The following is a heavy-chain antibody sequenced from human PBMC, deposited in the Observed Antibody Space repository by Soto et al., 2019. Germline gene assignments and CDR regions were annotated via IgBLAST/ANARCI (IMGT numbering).Heavy chain of an antibody. CDR2: INHSGST. Sequence: QVQLQQWGAGLLKPSETLSLTCAVYGGSFSGYYWSWIRQPPGKGLEWIGEINHSGSTNYNPSLKSRVPISVDTSKNQFSLKLSSVTAADTAVYYCARGPGATVTIDYWGQGTLVTVSS. V-gene: IGHV4-34*01. D-gene: IGHD4-17*01. CDR3: ARGPGATVTIDY. CDR1: GGSFSGYY. J-gene: IGHJ4*02.